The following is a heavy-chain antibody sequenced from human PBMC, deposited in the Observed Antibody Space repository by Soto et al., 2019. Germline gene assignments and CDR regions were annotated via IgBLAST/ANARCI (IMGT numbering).Heavy chain of an antibody. CDR3: ARLRIATNNYKWFDP. CDR2: IYVTGAV. Sequence: LSLTCSVSRAALNSGNYYWSWIRQVPGKGLEWIGHIYVTGAVDYNPSLRDRITISQDTSERQFSLNLRLVTAADTAVYYCARLRIATNNYKWFDPWGQGTLVTVSS. D-gene: IGHD2-21*01. J-gene: IGHJ5*02. CDR1: RAALNSGNYY. V-gene: IGHV4-31*03.